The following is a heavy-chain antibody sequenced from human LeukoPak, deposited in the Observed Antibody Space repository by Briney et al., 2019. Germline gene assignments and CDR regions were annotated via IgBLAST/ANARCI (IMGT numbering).Heavy chain of an antibody. D-gene: IGHD4-17*01. V-gene: IGHV1-69*13. CDR2: IIPIFGTA. Sequence: GASVKVSCKASGGTFSSYAISWVRQAPGQGLEWMGGIIPIFGTANYAQKFQGRVTITADESTSTAYMELSSLRSDDTAVYYCARDFADYGDWFDPWGQGTLVTVSS. CDR3: ARDFADYGDWFDP. CDR1: GGTFSSYA. J-gene: IGHJ5*02.